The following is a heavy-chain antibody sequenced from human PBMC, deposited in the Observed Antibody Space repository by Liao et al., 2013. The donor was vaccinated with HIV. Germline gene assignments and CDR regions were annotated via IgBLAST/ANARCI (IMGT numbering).Heavy chain of an antibody. V-gene: IGHV4-34*01. J-gene: IGHJ3*02. Sequence: QVQLQQWGAGLLKPSETLSLTCAVYGGPFSGYYWNWIRQPPGKGLEWIAEINHTGSTNYNPSLKSRVTISVDTSENQFSLNLTSVTAADTAVYYCARDSSLRAFDIWGQGTMVTISS. CDR1: GGPFSGYY. CDR2: INHTGST. CDR3: ARDSSLRAFDI.